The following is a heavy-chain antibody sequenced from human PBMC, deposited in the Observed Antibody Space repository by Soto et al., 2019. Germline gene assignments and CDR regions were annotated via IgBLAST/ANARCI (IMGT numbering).Heavy chain of an antibody. CDR1: GGTFSSYA. Sequence: ASVKVSCKASGGTFSSYAISWVRQAPGQGLEWMGGIIPILGIANYAQKFQGRVTITADKSTSTAYMELSSLRSEDTAVYYCARGGNSGSYFDYWSQGTLVTVSS. J-gene: IGHJ4*02. V-gene: IGHV1-69*10. CDR2: IIPILGIA. CDR3: ARGGNSGSYFDY. D-gene: IGHD1-26*01.